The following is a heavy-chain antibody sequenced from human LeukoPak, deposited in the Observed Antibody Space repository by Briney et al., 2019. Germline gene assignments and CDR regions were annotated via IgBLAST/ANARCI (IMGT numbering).Heavy chain of an antibody. CDR1: GGSFSDYY. D-gene: IGHD3-10*01. J-gene: IGHJ6*03. CDR2: INHSGST. CDR3: ARGRYYYGSGSSYYYYMDV. Sequence: SETLSLTCAVYGGSFSDYYWSWIRQPPGKGLEWIGEINHSGSTNYNPSLKSRVTISVDTSKNQFSLKLSSVTAADTAVYYCARGRYYYGSGSSYYYYMDVWGKGTTATISS. V-gene: IGHV4-34*01.